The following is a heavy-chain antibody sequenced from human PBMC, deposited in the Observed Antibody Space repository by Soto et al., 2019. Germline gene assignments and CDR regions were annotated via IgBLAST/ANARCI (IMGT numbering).Heavy chain of an antibody. J-gene: IGHJ6*02. V-gene: IGHV1-58*01. CDR1: GFTFTSSA. CDR3: AADRGNLVATIDYYYGMDV. D-gene: IGHD5-12*01. Sequence: SVKVSCKASGFTFTSSAVQWVRQARGQRLEWIGWIVVGSGNTNYAQKFQERVTITRDMSTSTAYMELSSLRSEDTAVYYCAADRGNLVATIDYYYGMDVWGQGTTVTVYS. CDR2: IVVGSGNT.